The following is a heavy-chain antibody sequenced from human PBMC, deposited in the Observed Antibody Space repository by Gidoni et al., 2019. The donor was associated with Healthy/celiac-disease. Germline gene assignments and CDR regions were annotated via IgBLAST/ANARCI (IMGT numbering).Heavy chain of an antibody. V-gene: IGHV3-33*01. CDR3: AREGDILTVYSDY. D-gene: IGHD3-9*01. J-gene: IGHJ4*02. Sequence: QVQLVESGGGVVQPGRYLRLSCEASAFNFSKYAMHGVRQAPGKGLEWVAVIWYDGSKKYYTDSVNGRFTISRDNSKNTLYLQMNSLGDEDTAVYYCAREGDILTVYSDYWGQGTLVTVSS. CDR2: IWYDGSKK. CDR1: AFNFSKYA.